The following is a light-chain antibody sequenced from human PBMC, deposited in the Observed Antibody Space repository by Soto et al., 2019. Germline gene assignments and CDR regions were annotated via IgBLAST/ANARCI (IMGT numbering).Light chain of an antibody. J-gene: IGLJ1*01. CDR3: SSYTGSSTLYV. CDR2: EVS. V-gene: IGLV2-14*01. CDR1: SSDVGGYNF. Sequence: QSVLTQPASVSGSPGESITIACTGTSSDVGGYNFVSWFQQHPGAAPKLLIYEVSHRPSGISNRFSGSKSGNTASLTISGLQADDEADYYCSSYTGSSTLYVFGTGTKVTVL.